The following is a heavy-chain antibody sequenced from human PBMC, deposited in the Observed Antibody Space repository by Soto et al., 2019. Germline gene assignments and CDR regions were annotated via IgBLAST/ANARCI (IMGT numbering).Heavy chain of an antibody. CDR1: GYIFTSYW. J-gene: IGHJ4*02. CDR3: ARLDHFDTSARSTGDFDY. D-gene: IGHD3-22*01. V-gene: IGHV5-51*01. Sequence: PGETLKISCEGSGYIFTSYWIGWVRQMPGKGLEWMGLIYPGDSDTRYSLSFQGHVTISAEKSIRTAYLQWNSLEASDTAMYLCARLDHFDTSARSTGDFDYWVQGTLVTLSS. CDR2: IYPGDSDT.